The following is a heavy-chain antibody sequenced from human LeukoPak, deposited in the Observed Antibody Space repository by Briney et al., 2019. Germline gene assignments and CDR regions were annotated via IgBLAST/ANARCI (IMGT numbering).Heavy chain of an antibody. J-gene: IGHJ4*02. CDR2: IYYSGST. V-gene: IGHV4-30-4*07. Sequence: SQTLSLTCAVSGGSISSGGYSWSWIRQPPGKGLEWIGYIYYSGSTYYNPSLKSRVTISVDTSKDQFSLKLSSVTAADTAVYYCARVRPDFWSGYYLDYWGQGTLVTVSS. CDR3: ARVRPDFWSGYYLDY. D-gene: IGHD3-3*01. CDR1: GGSISSGGYS.